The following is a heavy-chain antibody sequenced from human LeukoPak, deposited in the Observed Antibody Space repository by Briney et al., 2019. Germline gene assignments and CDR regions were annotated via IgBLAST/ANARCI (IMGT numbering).Heavy chain of an antibody. CDR2: IYYSGST. Sequence: PSETLSLTCTVSGGSISSFYWSWIRQPPGKGLEWIGYIYYSGSTNYNPSLRSRVNISVDTSKEQFSLKLSSVTAVDTAFYYCARGIYSSGYYYYFDYWGQGTLVTVSS. CDR3: ARGIYSSGYYYYFDY. J-gene: IGHJ4*02. CDR1: GGSISSFY. V-gene: IGHV4-59*01. D-gene: IGHD3-22*01.